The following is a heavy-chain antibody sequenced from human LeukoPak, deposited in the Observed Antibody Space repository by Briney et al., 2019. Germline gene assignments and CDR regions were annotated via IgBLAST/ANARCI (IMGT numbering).Heavy chain of an antibody. J-gene: IGHJ4*02. V-gene: IGHV3-21*01. D-gene: IGHD3-10*01. Sequence: GGSLRLSCAASGFTFSSYSMNWVRQAPGKGLEWVSSISSSSSYIYYADSVKGRFTISRDNAKNSLYLQMNSLRAEDTAVYYCARARSMVRGVPQGYWGQGILVTVSS. CDR2: ISSSSSYI. CDR3: ARARSMVRGVPQGY. CDR1: GFTFSSYS.